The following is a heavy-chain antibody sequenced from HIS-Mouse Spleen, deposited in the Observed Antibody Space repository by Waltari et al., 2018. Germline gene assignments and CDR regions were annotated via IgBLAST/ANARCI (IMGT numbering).Heavy chain of an antibody. CDR3: AREIPYSSSWYDWYFDL. Sequence: HLQLQESGPGLVKPSETLSLTCTVSGGSISSSSYYWGWIRQPPGKGREWIGSIYYSGSTYYNPSLKSRVTISVDTSKNQFSLKLSSVTAADTAVYYCAREIPYSSSWYDWYFDLWGRGTLVTVSS. V-gene: IGHV4-39*07. J-gene: IGHJ2*01. CDR2: IYYSGST. CDR1: GGSISSSSYY. D-gene: IGHD6-13*01.